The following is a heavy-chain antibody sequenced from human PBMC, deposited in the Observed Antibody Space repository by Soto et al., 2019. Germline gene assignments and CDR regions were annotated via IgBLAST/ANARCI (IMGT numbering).Heavy chain of an antibody. CDR1: GYPVTAYY. V-gene: IGHV1-2*02. J-gene: IGHJ3*02. CDR3: ARGGGVGVAGSAAFDM. CDR2: INPATGAA. Sequence: QLHLVQSGAVVKKPGASVTVSCSASGYPVTAYYMHWVRQAPGRGLEWMGGINPATGAAKYTQTSQGGVTVTRDAPTSTVFMELSGLTSEDPAVFCCARGGGVGVAGSAAFDMWGQGTLVTVSS. D-gene: IGHD3-3*01.